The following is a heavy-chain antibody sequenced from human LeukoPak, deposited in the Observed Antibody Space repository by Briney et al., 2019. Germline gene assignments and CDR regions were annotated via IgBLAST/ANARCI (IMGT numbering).Heavy chain of an antibody. CDR2: ISGSGGST. J-gene: IGHJ4*02. V-gene: IGHV3-23*01. D-gene: IGHD1-26*01. CDR1: GFTFSSYA. Sequence: GGSLRLSCAASGFTFSSYAMSWVRQAPGKGLEWVSAISGSGGSTYYADSVKGRFTISRDNSKNTLYLQMNSLRAEDTTVYYCAKSVGSYLYYFDYWGQGTLVTVSS. CDR3: AKSVGSYLYYFDY.